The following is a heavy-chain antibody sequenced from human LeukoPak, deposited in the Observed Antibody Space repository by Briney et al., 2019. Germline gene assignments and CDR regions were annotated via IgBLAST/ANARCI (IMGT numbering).Heavy chain of an antibody. J-gene: IGHJ2*01. CDR2: IKGDGSVK. CDR1: GFTFNSYW. V-gene: IGHV3-7*05. D-gene: IGHD4-17*01. Sequence: PGGSLRLSCVDSGFTFNSYWMSWVRQAPGKGLEWVANIKGDGSVKNYMDSVKGRFTISRDNAKNSLYLQMDSLRAEDTALYYCARTSPTVTTSSDLWGRGTLVTVSS. CDR3: ARTSPTVTTSSDL.